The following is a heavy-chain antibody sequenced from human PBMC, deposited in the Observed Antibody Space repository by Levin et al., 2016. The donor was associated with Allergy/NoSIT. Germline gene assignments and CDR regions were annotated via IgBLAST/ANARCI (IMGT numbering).Heavy chain of an antibody. V-gene: IGHV4-61*02. D-gene: IGHD5-12*01. J-gene: IGHJ4*02. CDR1: GDSMRSGTFY. Sequence: SETLSLTCTVSGDSMRSGTFYWNWFRQPAGKGLEWIGRSYTGGTTTYNPFLASRVGISVDTSKNQFSLSLTSVTSADTAMYYCARESSRRGYRPQKFDSWGQGALVTVSS. CDR3: ARESSRRGYRPQKFDS. CDR2: SYTGGTT.